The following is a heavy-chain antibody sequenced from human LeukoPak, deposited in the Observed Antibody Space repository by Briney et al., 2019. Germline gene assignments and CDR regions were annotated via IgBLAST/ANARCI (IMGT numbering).Heavy chain of an antibody. D-gene: IGHD3-22*01. CDR1: GFTFSTYT. Sequence: GGSLRLSCAASGFTFSTYTMNWVRQAPGKGLEWVSLISDSGGSTNYADSVKGRFTISRDNSKNTLYLQMNTLRAEDTAIYYCASSYGSSAYYPFDYWGQGTLVTVFS. J-gene: IGHJ4*02. V-gene: IGHV3-23*01. CDR2: ISDSGGST. CDR3: ASSYGSSAYYPFDY.